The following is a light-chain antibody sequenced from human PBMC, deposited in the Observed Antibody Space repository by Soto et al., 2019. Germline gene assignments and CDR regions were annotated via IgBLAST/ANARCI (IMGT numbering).Light chain of an antibody. J-gene: IGKJ2*02. CDR3: QQYGSSPST. V-gene: IGKV3-20*01. CDR2: GAS. Sequence: EIVLTQSPGTLSLSPGERATLSCRASQSVSSSYLAWYQQKPGQPPRLLIYGASSRATGIPDRFSGSGSGTDFTLTISRLETEDFAVYYCQQYGSSPSTFGQGTKLEIK. CDR1: QSVSSSY.